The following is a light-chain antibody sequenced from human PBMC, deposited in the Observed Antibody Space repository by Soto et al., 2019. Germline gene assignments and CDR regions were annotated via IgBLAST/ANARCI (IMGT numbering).Light chain of an antibody. CDR2: DVS. V-gene: IGLV2-11*02. J-gene: IGLJ2*01. Sequence: QSVLTQPRSVSGSPGQSVTISCTGTSSDVGGYNYVSWYQQHPGKAPKLMIYDVSNRPSGVPDRFSGSKSGNTASLTISGLQAEDEADYYGCSDAGSYTLFGRGTKLTVL. CDR3: CSDAGSYTL. CDR1: SSDVGGYNY.